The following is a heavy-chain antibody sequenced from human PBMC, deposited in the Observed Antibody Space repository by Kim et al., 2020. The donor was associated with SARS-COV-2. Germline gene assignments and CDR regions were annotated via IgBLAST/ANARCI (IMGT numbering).Heavy chain of an antibody. V-gene: IGHV3-66*04. CDR3: ATHPPSRFYSVES. Sequence: GGSLRLSCAGSGFTVSRNYMSWVRQAPGKGLEWVSVIYRGGSTYFADSVRGRFIISSDDSKNTLYLQMNSLRAEETAVYYCATHPPSRFYSVESCGQGT. J-gene: IGHJ4*02. D-gene: IGHD2-15*01. CDR2: IYRGGST. CDR1: GFTVSRNY.